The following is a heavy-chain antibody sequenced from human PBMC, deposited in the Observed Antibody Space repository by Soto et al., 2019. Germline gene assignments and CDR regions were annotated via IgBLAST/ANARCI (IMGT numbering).Heavy chain of an antibody. J-gene: IGHJ5*02. CDR3: SGYCSGGSCNWFDP. V-gene: IGHV4-30-4*01. Sequence: RQPPGKGLEWIGYIYYSGSTYYNPSLKSRVTISVDTSKNQFSLKLSSVTAADTAVYYCSGYCSGGSCNWFDPWGQGTLVTVSS. D-gene: IGHD2-15*01. CDR2: IYYSGST.